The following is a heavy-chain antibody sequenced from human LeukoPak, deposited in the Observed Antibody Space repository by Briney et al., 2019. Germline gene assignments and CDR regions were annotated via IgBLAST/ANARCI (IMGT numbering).Heavy chain of an antibody. D-gene: IGHD5-24*01. V-gene: IGHV3-21*01. J-gene: IGHJ6*02. CDR2: ISSSSSYI. CDR1: GFTFSSYS. Sequence: GGSLRLSCAASGFTFSSYSMNWVRQAPGKGLEWVSSISSSSSYIYYADSVKGRFTISRDNAKNSLYLQMNSLRAEDTAVYYCARDGQDTWLQQYYYYGMDVWGQGTTVTVSS. CDR3: ARDGQDTWLQQYYYYGMDV.